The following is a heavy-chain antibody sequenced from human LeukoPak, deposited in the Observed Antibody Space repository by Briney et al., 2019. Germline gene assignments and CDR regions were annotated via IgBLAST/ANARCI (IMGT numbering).Heavy chain of an antibody. D-gene: IGHD3-3*01. Sequence: GESLKISCKGSGYSFTGYWIGWVRQMPGKGLEWMGIIYPGDSDTRYSPSFQGQVTISADKSISTAYLQWSSPKASDTAMYYCARPVSSSLWSGYPYYFDYWGQGTLVTVSS. CDR1: GYSFTGYW. CDR2: IYPGDSDT. CDR3: ARPVSSSLWSGYPYYFDY. V-gene: IGHV5-51*01. J-gene: IGHJ4*02.